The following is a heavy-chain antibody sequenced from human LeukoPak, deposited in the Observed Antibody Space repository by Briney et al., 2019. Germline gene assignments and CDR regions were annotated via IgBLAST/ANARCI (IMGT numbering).Heavy chain of an antibody. CDR3: ARARAAIVATNIDY. Sequence: GGSLRLSCAASGFTFSSYGMHWVRQAPGKGLEWVAVISYDGSNKYYADSVKGRFTISRDNSKNTLYLQMNSLRAEDTAVYYCARARAAIVATNIDYWGQGTLVTVSS. J-gene: IGHJ4*02. CDR2: ISYDGSNK. V-gene: IGHV3-30*03. CDR1: GFTFSSYG. D-gene: IGHD5-12*01.